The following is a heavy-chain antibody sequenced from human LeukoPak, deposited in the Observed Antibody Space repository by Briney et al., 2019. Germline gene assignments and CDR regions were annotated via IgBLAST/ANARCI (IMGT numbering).Heavy chain of an antibody. CDR3: ARVGIYYDSSGYYFDAFDI. J-gene: IGHJ3*02. CDR2: IYSGGST. V-gene: IGHV3-53*01. CDR1: GFTVSSNY. Sequence: GGSLRLSCAASGFTVSSNYMSWVRQAPGKGLEWVSVIYSGGSTYYADSVKGRITISRDNSKNTLYLQMNSLRAEDTAVYYCARVGIYYDSSGYYFDAFDIWGQGTMVTVSS. D-gene: IGHD3-22*01.